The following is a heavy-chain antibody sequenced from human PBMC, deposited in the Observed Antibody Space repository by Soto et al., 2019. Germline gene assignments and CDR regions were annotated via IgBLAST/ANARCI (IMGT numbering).Heavy chain of an antibody. D-gene: IGHD1-26*01. CDR3: ATYSGHYGRCGEYYGMDV. CDR2: ITSSGDAT. V-gene: IGHV3-23*01. CDR1: RFTFSNYP. J-gene: IGHJ6*02. Sequence: EVQLLESGGGLVQPGGSLRLSCAASRFTFSNYPMSWVRQAPGKGLEWVSSITSSGDATYYADSVKGRFTISRDNAKDTLSLAMNSLRAEDTVVYYCATYSGHYGRCGEYYGMDVWGQGTTVTVSS.